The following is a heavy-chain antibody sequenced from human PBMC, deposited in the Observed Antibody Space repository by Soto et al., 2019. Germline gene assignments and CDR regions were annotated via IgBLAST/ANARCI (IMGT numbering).Heavy chain of an antibody. V-gene: IGHV1-3*01. J-gene: IGHJ4*02. Sequence: ASVKVSCKASGYTFTSYAMHWVRQAPGQRLEWMGWINAGNGNTKYVQKFQGRVTMTRNTAISTAYMELSSLRSEDTAVYYCARSVGGSNVNFDYWGQGTLVTVSS. D-gene: IGHD3-10*01. CDR1: GYTFTSYA. CDR2: INAGNGNT. CDR3: ARSVGGSNVNFDY.